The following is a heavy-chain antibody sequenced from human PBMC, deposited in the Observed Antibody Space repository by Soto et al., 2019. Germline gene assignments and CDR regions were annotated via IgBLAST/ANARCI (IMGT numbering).Heavy chain of an antibody. V-gene: IGHV3-23*01. CDR2: ISTSIDAT. CDR1: GFAFSNYA. Sequence: GSLRLSCAASGFAFSNYAMHWVRQAPGKGLEWVSSISTSIDATYYADSVKGRFTISRDDSKNTLYLQMNSLRAEDSAVYYCAKDRTVAARNFDYWGQGTQVTVSS. D-gene: IGHD6-6*01. J-gene: IGHJ4*02. CDR3: AKDRTVAARNFDY.